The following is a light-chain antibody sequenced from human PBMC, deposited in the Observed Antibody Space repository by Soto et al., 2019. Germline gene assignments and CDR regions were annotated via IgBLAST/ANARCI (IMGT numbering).Light chain of an antibody. J-gene: IGKJ2*01. V-gene: IGKV3-15*01. CDR1: QSVGSN. CDR2: GAS. Sequence: EIVMTQSPATLSVSPGERATLSCRASQSVGSNLAWFHHQPGQAPRLLVYGASTRATGVPGRFSGSGSGTEFTLTITSLQSEDFAVYYCQQHNYWPSFGQGTKLEIK. CDR3: QQHNYWPS.